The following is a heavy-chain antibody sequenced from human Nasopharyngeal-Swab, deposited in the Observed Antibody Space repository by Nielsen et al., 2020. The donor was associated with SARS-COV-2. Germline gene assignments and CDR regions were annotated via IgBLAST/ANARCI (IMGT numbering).Heavy chain of an antibody. CDR1: GYTLTELS. CDR2: FDPEDGET. J-gene: IGHJ5*02. CDR3: ATTRPYCSSTSCYHNWFDP. D-gene: IGHD2-2*01. Sequence: ASVKVSCKVSGYTLTELSMRWVRQAPGKGLEWMGGFDPEDGETIYAQKFQGRVTMTEDTSTDTAYMELSSLRSEDTAVYYCATTRPYCSSTSCYHNWFDPWGQGTLVTVSS. V-gene: IGHV1-24*01.